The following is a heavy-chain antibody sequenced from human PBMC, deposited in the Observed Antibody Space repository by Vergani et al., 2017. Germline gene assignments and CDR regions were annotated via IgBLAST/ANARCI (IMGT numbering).Heavy chain of an antibody. Sequence: VQLVESGGGVVQPGRSLRLSCAASGFTFSSYGMHWVRQAPGKGLEWVAVISYDGSNKYYADSVKGRFTISRDNSKNTLYLQMNSLRAEDTAVYYCAKGPYFYGDYDFDYWGQGTLVTVSS. CDR1: GFTFSSYG. V-gene: IGHV3-30*18. CDR3: AKGPYFYGDYDFDY. CDR2: ISYDGSNK. D-gene: IGHD4-17*01. J-gene: IGHJ4*02.